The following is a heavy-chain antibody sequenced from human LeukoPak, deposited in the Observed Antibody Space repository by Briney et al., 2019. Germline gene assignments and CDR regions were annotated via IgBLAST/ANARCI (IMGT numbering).Heavy chain of an antibody. CDR1: GVSVSSGSYY. D-gene: IGHD6-13*01. CDR2: IYYSGST. CDR3: ARDGRGPQQPYLVDY. J-gene: IGHJ4*02. V-gene: IGHV4-61*01. Sequence: PSETLSLTCTVSGVSVSSGSYYWSWIRQPPGKGLEWIGYIYYSGSTNYNPSLKSRVTISVDTSKNQFSLKLSSVTAADTAVYYCARDGRGPQQPYLVDYWGQGTLVAVSS.